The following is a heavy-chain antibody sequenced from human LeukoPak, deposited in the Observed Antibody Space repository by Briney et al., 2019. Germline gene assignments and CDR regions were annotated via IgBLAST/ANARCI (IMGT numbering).Heavy chain of an antibody. CDR1: GFTFRSYA. Sequence: GGSLRLSCAASGFTFRSYAMTWVRQAPGKWLEWVSAISGSGGSTYYADSVKGRFTISRDNSKNTLYLQMNSLRAEDTAVYYCAKADGSSGDDAFDIWGQGTMVTVSS. CDR3: AKADGSSGDDAFDI. J-gene: IGHJ3*02. D-gene: IGHD1-26*01. V-gene: IGHV3-23*01. CDR2: ISGSGGST.